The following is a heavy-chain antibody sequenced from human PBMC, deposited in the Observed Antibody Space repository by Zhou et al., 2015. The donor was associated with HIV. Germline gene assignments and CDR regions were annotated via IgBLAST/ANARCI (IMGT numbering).Heavy chain of an antibody. CDR3: VAARPDLDY. CDR2: IYSDGSST. Sequence: EVQLVESGGGLVPPGGSLRLSCTPSGLSFSDLWLHWVRQDPGKGLVWVSRIYSDGSSTSYADSVKGRFTISRDDAKNTLSLQMNTLRAEDTGVYYCVAARPDLDYWGQGTLVTVSS. CDR1: GLSFSDLW. D-gene: IGHD6-6*01. V-gene: IGHV3-74*01. J-gene: IGHJ4*02.